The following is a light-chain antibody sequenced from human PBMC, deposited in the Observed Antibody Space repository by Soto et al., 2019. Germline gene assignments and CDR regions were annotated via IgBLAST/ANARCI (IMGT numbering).Light chain of an antibody. CDR3: KQYYSPRYT. CDR2: WAS. J-gene: IGKJ2*01. V-gene: IGKV4-1*01. CDR1: QSVLYSSNNKNY. Sequence: DIVMTQSPDSLAVSLGERATINCKSSQSVLYSSNNKNYLAWYQQKPGQPPKLLIYWASTRESGVPDRFSGSGSGTDFTLTISSLQAEDVAVYYCKQYYSPRYTFGQGTKLEIK.